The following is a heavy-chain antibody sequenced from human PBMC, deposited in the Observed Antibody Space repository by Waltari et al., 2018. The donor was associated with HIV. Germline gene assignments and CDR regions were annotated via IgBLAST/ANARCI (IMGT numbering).Heavy chain of an antibody. D-gene: IGHD3-16*01. CDR3: ARDLGDAYYGMDV. CDR1: GGNFRRYA. V-gene: IGHV1-69*12. J-gene: IGHJ6*02. CDR2: IIPIFGTA. Sequence: QVQLVQSGAEVKKPGSSVKVSCKASGGNFRRYAISWVRRAPGRGLEWMGGIIPIFGTANYAQKFQGRVTSTADESTSTAYMELSSLRSEDTAVYFCARDLGDAYYGMDVWGQGTTVTVSS.